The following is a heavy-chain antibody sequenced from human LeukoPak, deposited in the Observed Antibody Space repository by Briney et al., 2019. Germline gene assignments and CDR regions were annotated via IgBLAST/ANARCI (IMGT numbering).Heavy chain of an antibody. CDR3: ARDPSRGYSYAVLRGLRKNYYFDY. D-gene: IGHD5-18*01. CDR1: GFTFSSYG. V-gene: IGHV3-33*01. Sequence: GGSLRLSCAASGFTFSSYGMHWVRQAPGKGLEWVAVIWYDGSNKYYADSVKGRFTISRDNSKNTLYLQMNSLRAEDTAVYYCARDPSRGYSYAVLRGLRKNYYFDYWGQGTLVTVSS. J-gene: IGHJ4*02. CDR2: IWYDGSNK.